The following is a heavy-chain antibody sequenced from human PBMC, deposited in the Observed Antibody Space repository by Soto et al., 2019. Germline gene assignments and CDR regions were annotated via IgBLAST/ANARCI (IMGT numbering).Heavy chain of an antibody. V-gene: IGHV3-23*01. J-gene: IGHJ4*02. CDR3: AKARAQYYDFWSGYTVDY. Sequence: GGSLRLSCAASGFTFSSYWMSWVRQAPGKGLEWVSAISGSGGSTYYADSVKGRFTISRDNSKNTLYLQMNSLRAEDTAVYYCAKARAQYYDFWSGYTVDYWGKGTLVTVYS. CDR1: GFTFSSYW. D-gene: IGHD3-3*01. CDR2: ISGSGGST.